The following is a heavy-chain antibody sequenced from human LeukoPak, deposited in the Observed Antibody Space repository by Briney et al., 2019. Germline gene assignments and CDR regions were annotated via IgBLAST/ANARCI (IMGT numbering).Heavy chain of an antibody. CDR1: GGSISSYY. D-gene: IGHD3-10*01. CDR3: ARDQRMARGVIVTWGAFDV. V-gene: IGHV4-59*01. Sequence: SETLSLTCTVSGGSISSYYWSWIRQPPGKGLEWIGYTYYTGSTKYKPSLKSRVTISADTSKSQFSLKLSSVTAADTAVYYCARDQRMARGVIVTWGAFDVWGQGTMATVSS. CDR2: TYYTGST. J-gene: IGHJ3*01.